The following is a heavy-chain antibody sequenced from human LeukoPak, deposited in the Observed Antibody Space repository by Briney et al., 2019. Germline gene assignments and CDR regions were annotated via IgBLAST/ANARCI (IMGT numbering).Heavy chain of an antibody. CDR2: VKNDGSGK. V-gene: IGHV3-7*04. CDR3: ARREIVATGGFDF. J-gene: IGHJ3*01. D-gene: IGHD5-12*01. Sequence: GGPLRLSRAASGFPLSRYWMRWVGRAAPKGLEWVGNVKNDGSGKYYADSVRGRFSFSRDNAKKSLYLQMNSLVAEDTAVYYCARREIVATGGFDFWGQGTMVTVSS. CDR1: GFPLSRYW.